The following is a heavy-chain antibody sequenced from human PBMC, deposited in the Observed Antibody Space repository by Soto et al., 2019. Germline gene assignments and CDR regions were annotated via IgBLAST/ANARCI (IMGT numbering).Heavy chain of an antibody. V-gene: IGHV4-30-4*01. Sequence: SETLSLTCTVSGGSISSGDYYWSWIRQPPGKGLEWIGYIYYSGSTYYNPSLKSRVTISVDTSKNQFSLKLSSVTAADTAVYYCARELEGYYFDEWGQGTLVTVSS. CDR3: ARELEGYYFDE. CDR1: GGSISSGDYY. J-gene: IGHJ4*02. CDR2: IYYSGST.